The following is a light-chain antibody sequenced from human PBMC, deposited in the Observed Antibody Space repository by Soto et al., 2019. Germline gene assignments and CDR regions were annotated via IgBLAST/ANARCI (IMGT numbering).Light chain of an antibody. Sequence: QSALTQPASVYGSPGQSITISCTGTSSDVGGYNYVSWYQQHPGKAPKLMIYDVSERPSGVSDRFSASKSGNTASLIISGLQAEDEADYYCSSFTSDSSHYVFGSGTKLTVL. CDR1: SSDVGGYNY. CDR2: DVS. CDR3: SSFTSDSSHYV. J-gene: IGLJ1*01. V-gene: IGLV2-14*01.